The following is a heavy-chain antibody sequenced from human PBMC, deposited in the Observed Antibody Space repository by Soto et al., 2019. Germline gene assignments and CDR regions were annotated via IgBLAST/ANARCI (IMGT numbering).Heavy chain of an antibody. Sequence: QVQLVQSGAEVREPGASVKVSCKASGYTFTNYGVSWVRQAPGQGLEWMGWIGGYKGKTNYAQKLQRRVTFTTDTPTSTAYMALRSLRSDDTAVYYCAPHTLDTGMPSGYWGQGTLVTVSS. CDR1: GYTFTNYG. CDR2: IGGYKGKT. V-gene: IGHV1-18*01. CDR3: APHTLDTGMPSGY. J-gene: IGHJ4*02. D-gene: IGHD5-18*01.